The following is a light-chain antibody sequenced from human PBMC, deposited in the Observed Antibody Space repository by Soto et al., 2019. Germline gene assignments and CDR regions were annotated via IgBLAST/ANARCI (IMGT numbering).Light chain of an antibody. CDR1: QSVGTY. CDR3: QQYVSIQLN. Sequence: EIVLTQSPGTLSLSPGERATLSCRASQSVGTYLAWYQQKPGQAPRLLIYGASSRATGIPDRFSGSGSGTDFTLTISRLEPEDFEVYYCQQYVSIQLNFGGGTKVDI. V-gene: IGKV3-20*01. J-gene: IGKJ4*01. CDR2: GAS.